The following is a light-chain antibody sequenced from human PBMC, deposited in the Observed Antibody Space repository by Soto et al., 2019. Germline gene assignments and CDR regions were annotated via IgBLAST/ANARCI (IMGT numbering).Light chain of an antibody. CDR1: QSVSTN. CDR2: GAS. J-gene: IGKJ5*01. Sequence: ETVMTQSPDTLSVTPGERAILSCRASQSVSTNLAWYQQKPGQPPRLLIYGASTRATGIPVRFSGSGSGTEFTLTISSLQSEDFAVYYCLQYTHWPPITFAQGTRLEI. V-gene: IGKV3-15*01. CDR3: LQYTHWPPIT.